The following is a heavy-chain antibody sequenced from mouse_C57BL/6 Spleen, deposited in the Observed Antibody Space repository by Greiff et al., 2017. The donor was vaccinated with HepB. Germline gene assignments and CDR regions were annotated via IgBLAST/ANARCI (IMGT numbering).Heavy chain of an antibody. CDR2: IYPRSGNT. CDR3: ARTVTTDY. CDR1: GYTFTSYG. D-gene: IGHD2-5*01. V-gene: IGHV1-81*01. Sequence: VQLQQSGAELARPGASVKLSCKASGYTFTSYGISWVKQRTGQGLEWIGGIYPRSGNTYYNEKFKGKATLTADKSSSTAYMQLRSLTSEDAAVYFSARTVTTDYWGQGTTLTVSS. J-gene: IGHJ2*01.